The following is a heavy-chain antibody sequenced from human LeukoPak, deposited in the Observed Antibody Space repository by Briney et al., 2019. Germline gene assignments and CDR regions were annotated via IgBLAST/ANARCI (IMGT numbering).Heavy chain of an antibody. Sequence: TSETLSLTCAVYGGSFSGYYWSWIRQPPGKGLEWIGSIYYSGSTYYNPSLKSRVTISVDTSKNQFSLKLSSVTAADTAVYYCASPWDFWGQGTLVTVPS. J-gene: IGHJ4*02. CDR2: IYYSGST. CDR1: GGSFSGYY. CDR3: ASPWDF. V-gene: IGHV4-34*01.